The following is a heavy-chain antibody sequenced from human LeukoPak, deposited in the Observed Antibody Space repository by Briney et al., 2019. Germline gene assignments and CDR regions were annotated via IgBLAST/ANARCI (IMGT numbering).Heavy chain of an antibody. CDR2: IIGGITST. V-gene: IGHV3-23*01. CDR1: GFTFSTYA. CDR3: ARGGLRYCSGGSCYAIDY. D-gene: IGHD2-15*01. Sequence: PGGSLRLSCSATGFTFSTYAMRTVRQATGKGQEWVPCIIGGITSTYYADSVMGRFTISRDNPKNTLYLQMNSLRAEDTAVYYCARGGLRYCSGGSCYAIDYWGQGTLVTVSS. J-gene: IGHJ4*02.